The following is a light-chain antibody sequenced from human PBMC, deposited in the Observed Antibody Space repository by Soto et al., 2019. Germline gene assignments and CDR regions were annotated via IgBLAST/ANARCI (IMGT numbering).Light chain of an antibody. J-gene: IGKJ1*01. CDR2: GIS. CDR3: QQYVTSSPRT. Sequence: EIVLTQSPGTLSLSPGERATLSCRASHTISSSYLAWYQQKPGQAPRLLMYGISRRATGIPGRFSGSGSGTDFPLTITRLEPEDFAVYYCQQYVTSSPRTFGQGTKVEIK. V-gene: IGKV3-20*01. CDR1: HTISSSY.